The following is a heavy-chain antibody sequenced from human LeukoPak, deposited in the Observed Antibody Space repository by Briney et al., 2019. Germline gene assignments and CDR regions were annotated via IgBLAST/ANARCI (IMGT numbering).Heavy chain of an antibody. V-gene: IGHV3-23*01. D-gene: IGHD3-10*01. CDR3: AKDGRVRGVRGFDY. J-gene: IGHJ4*02. Sequence: GGSLRLSCAASGFTFSSYAMSWVRQAPGKGLEWVSAISGSGGSTYYADSVKGRFTISRDNSKSTLYLQMNSLRAEDTAVYYCAKDGRVRGVRGFDYWGQGTLVTVSS. CDR1: GFTFSSYA. CDR2: ISGSGGST.